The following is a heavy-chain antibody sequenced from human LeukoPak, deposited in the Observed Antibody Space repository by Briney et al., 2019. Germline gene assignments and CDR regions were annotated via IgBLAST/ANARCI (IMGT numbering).Heavy chain of an antibody. CDR1: GFTFDDYA. J-gene: IGHJ3*02. V-gene: IGHV3-9*01. D-gene: IGHD3-16*01. Sequence: GGSLRLSCAASGFTFDDYAMHWVRQAPGKGLEWVSGISWNSGSIGYADSVKGRFTISRDNAKNSLYLQMNSLRAEDTALYYCANARTQGGGIHDAFDIWGQGTMVTVSS. CDR3: ANARTQGGGIHDAFDI. CDR2: ISWNSGSI.